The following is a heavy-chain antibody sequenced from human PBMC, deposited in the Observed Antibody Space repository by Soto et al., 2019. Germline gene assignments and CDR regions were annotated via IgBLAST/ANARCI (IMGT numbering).Heavy chain of an antibody. D-gene: IGHD4-4*01. CDR3: ARVNSPVTTFGYYYYGTDV. V-gene: IGHV1-18*01. CDR2: ISAYNGNT. J-gene: IGHJ6*02. Sequence: ASVKVSCKASGYTFTSYGISWVRQAPGQGLEWMGWISAYNGNTNYAQKLQGRVTMTTDTSTSTAYMELRSLRSDDTAVYYCARVNSPVTTFGYYYYGTDVWGQGTTVTVSS. CDR1: GYTFTSYG.